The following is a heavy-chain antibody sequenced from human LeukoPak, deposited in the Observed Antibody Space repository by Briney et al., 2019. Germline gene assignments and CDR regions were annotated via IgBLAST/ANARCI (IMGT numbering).Heavy chain of an antibody. V-gene: IGHV1-8*03. D-gene: IGHD3-3*01. CDR1: GYTFTSYD. CDR2: MNPNSGNT. CDR3: ARGGITDYYYYYMDV. J-gene: IGHJ6*03. Sequence: VASVKVSCKASGYTFTSYDINWVRQATGQGLEWMGWMNPNSGNTGYAQKFQGRVTITRNTSISTAYMELSSLRSEDTAVYYCARGGITDYYYYYMDVWGKGTTVTVPS.